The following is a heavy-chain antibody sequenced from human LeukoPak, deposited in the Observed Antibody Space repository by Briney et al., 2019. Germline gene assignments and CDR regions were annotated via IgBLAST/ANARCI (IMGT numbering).Heavy chain of an antibody. J-gene: IGHJ2*01. Sequence: PGGSLRLSCAASGFTFSDYTMNWVRQAPGKGLEWVSYISSSSSTIDYADSVKGRFTISRDNAKNTLYVQMNSLRVEDTAVYYCARVGLGEWYFDLWGRGTLVTVSS. V-gene: IGHV3-48*04. CDR3: ARVGLGEWYFDL. CDR2: ISSSSSTI. CDR1: GFTFSDYT. D-gene: IGHD1-26*01.